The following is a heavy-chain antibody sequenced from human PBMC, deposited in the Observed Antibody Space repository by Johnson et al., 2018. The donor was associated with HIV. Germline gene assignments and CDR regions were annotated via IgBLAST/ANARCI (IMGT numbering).Heavy chain of an antibody. CDR2: ISYDGSNK. V-gene: IGHV3-30-3*01. Sequence: QVQLVESGGGVVQPGRSLRLSCAASGFTFSSYAMHWVRQAPGKGLEWVAVISYDGSNKYYADSVKGRFTISRDNSKNTLYLQMSSLRVEDTAVYCCARDQAYSSSWEGVFDIWGQGTRVIVSS. D-gene: IGHD6-13*01. J-gene: IGHJ3*02. CDR1: GFTFSSYA. CDR3: ARDQAYSSSWEGVFDI.